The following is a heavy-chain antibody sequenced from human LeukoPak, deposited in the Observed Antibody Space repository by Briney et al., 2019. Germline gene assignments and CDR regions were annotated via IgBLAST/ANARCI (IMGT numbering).Heavy chain of an antibody. D-gene: IGHD3-3*01. Sequence: SQTLSLTCTVSGGSISSGTYYWSWIRQPPGKGLEWIVYIYHSGSTYYNPSLKSRVTISVDRSNNRFSLKLSSVTAADTAVYYCARATIVGVANDYWGQGTLVTVSS. V-gene: IGHV4-30-2*01. J-gene: IGHJ4*02. CDR1: GGSISSGTYY. CDR3: ARATIVGVANDY. CDR2: IYHSGST.